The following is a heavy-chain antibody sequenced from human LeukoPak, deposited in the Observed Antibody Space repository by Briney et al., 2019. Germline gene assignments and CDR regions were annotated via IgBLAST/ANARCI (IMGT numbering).Heavy chain of an antibody. CDR1: GYSISSGYY. CDR2: IYHSGST. V-gene: IGHV4-38-2*02. J-gene: IGHJ5*02. CDR3: ARDDSSSWYKNWFDP. Sequence: SETLSLTCTVSGYSISSGYYWGWIRQPPGKGLEWIGSIYHSGSTYYNPSLKSRVTISVDTSKNQFSLKLSSVTAADTAVYYCARDDSSSWYKNWFDPWGQGTLVTVSS. D-gene: IGHD6-13*01.